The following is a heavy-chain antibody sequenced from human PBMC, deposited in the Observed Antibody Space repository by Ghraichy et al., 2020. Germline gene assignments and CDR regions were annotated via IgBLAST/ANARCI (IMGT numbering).Heavy chain of an antibody. D-gene: IGHD6-6*01. J-gene: IGHJ5*02. V-gene: IGHV4-4*02. CDR2: IYHSGST. CDR3: ARDYGYIYSSSSSWFDP. Sequence: GSLRLSCAVSGGSISSSNWWSWVRQPPGKGLEWIGEIYHSGSTNYNPSLKSRVTISVDKSKNQFSLKLSSVTAADTAVYYCARDYGYIYSSSSSWFDPWGQGTLVTVSS. CDR1: GGSISSSNW.